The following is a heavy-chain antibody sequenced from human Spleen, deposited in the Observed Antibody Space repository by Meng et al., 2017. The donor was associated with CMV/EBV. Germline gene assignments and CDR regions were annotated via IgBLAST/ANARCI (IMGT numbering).Heavy chain of an antibody. CDR2: IYYSGST. V-gene: IGHV4-34*01. CDR1: GGSFSGYY. D-gene: IGHD1-1*01. Sequence: SETLSLTCAVYGGSFSGYYWSWIRQSPGKGLVWIGSIYYSGSTYYSPSLKSRVTISVDPSRNQFSLKLSSVTAEDTAMYYCARDYSGTEGDNWFDPWGQGTLVTVSS. J-gene: IGHJ5*02. CDR3: ARDYSGTEGDNWFDP.